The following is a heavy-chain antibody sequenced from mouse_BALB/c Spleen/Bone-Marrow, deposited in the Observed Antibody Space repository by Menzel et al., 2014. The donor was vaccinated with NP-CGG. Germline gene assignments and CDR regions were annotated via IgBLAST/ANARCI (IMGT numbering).Heavy chain of an antibody. V-gene: IGHV1S56*01. CDR3: ARKSQRAYDSMNY. J-gene: IGHJ4*01. CDR1: GYTFTSYY. D-gene: IGHD2-4*01. Sequence: VQLQQSGPELVKPGASVRTSCKASGYTFTSYYIYWVRQRPGQGLEWIGWIYPGDFNTKYNEKFKGKATLTADKSSSTAYMQLSSLTSEDSAVYFCARKSQRAYDSMNYWGQGTSVTVSS. CDR2: IYPGDFNT.